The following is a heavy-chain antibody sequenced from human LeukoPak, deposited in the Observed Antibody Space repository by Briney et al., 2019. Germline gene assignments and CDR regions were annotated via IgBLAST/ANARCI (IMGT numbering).Heavy chain of an antibody. J-gene: IGHJ6*02. V-gene: IGHV3-74*01. CDR1: GFTFSGYW. Sequence: PGGSLRLSCAASGFTFSGYWMHWVRQAPGKGLVWVSRINSDGSSTSYADSVKGRFTISRDNAKNTLYLQMNSLRAEDTAVYYCARAMAGTPSYYYYGMDVWGQGTTVTVSS. CDR3: ARAMAGTPSYYYYGMDV. CDR2: INSDGSST. D-gene: IGHD6-19*01.